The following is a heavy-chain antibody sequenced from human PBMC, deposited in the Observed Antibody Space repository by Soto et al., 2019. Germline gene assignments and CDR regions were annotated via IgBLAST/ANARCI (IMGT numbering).Heavy chain of an antibody. CDR3: ARGQTQLWSDYYYYGTDV. CDR2: ISSSGSTI. D-gene: IGHD5-18*01. V-gene: IGHV3-11*01. CDR1: GFTFSDYY. J-gene: IGHJ6*02. Sequence: GGSLRLSCAASGFTFSDYYMSWIRQAPGKGLEWVSYISSSGSTIYYADSVKGRFTISRDNAKNSLYLQMNSLRAEDTAVYYCARGQTQLWSDYYYYGTDVWGPGTSVTVFS.